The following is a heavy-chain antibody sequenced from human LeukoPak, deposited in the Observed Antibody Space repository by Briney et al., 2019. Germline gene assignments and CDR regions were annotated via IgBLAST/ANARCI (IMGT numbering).Heavy chain of an antibody. V-gene: IGHV4-31*03. J-gene: IGHJ4*02. CDR3: ARDWGATAFYFDY. D-gene: IGHD1-26*01. CDR1: GGSISSADYY. CDR2: IYYSGST. Sequence: SETQSLTCTVSGGSISSADYYWSWIRQHPGKGLEWIGYIYYSGSTYYNPSLKSRVTISVDTSKNQFSLKLSSVTAADTAVYYCARDWGATAFYFDYWGQGTLVTVSS.